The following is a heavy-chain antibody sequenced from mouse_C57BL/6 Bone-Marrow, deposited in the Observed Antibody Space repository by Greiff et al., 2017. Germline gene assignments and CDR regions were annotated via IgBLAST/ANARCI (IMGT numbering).Heavy chain of an antibody. V-gene: IGHV5-6*02. CDR2: ISSGGSYT. CDR3: ARRGLSTGTDFDY. J-gene: IGHJ2*01. Sequence: EVKLMESGGDLVKPGGSLKLSCAASGFTFSSYGMSWVRQTPDRRLEWVATISSGGSYTYYPDSVKGRFTIARDNAKNTLYLQKSSLKSEDTAMYYCARRGLSTGTDFDYWGQGTTLTVSS. CDR1: GFTFSSYG. D-gene: IGHD4-1*02.